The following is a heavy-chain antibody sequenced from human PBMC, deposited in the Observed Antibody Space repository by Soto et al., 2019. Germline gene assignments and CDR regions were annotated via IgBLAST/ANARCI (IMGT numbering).Heavy chain of an antibody. CDR2: IYPSDSDT. Sequence: GESLKISCKGSGYSFTSDWIAWVRQMPGKGLEWMGIIYPSDSDTRYSPSFQGQVTMSADKSISTAYLEWSRLKASDTAKYYCARQGSSAGLALDYWGQGTLVTVSS. D-gene: IGHD6-6*01. J-gene: IGHJ4*02. CDR3: ARQGSSAGLALDY. V-gene: IGHV5-51*01. CDR1: GYSFTSDW.